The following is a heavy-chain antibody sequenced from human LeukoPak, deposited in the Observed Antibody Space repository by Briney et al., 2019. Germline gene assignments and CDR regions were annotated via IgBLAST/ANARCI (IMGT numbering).Heavy chain of an antibody. V-gene: IGHV3-48*03. J-gene: IGHJ4*02. CDR2: ISSSGSTI. CDR1: GFTFSSYE. Sequence: TGGSLRLXCAASGFTFSSYEMNWVRQAPGKGLEWVSYISSSGSTIYYADSVKGRFTISRDDAKNSLYLQMNSLRAEDTAVYYCARSRYRPIFDYWGQGTLVTVSS. D-gene: IGHD5-18*01. CDR3: ARSRYRPIFDY.